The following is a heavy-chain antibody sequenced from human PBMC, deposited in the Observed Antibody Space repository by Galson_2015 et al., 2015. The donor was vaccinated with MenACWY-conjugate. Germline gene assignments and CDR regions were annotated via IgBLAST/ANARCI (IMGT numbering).Heavy chain of an antibody. V-gene: IGHV3-7*03. J-gene: IGHJ4*02. D-gene: IGHD6-19*01. CDR3: ARDHVYSGLIFDY. Sequence: SLRLSCAVSGFTFSSHWMSWVRQAPGKGLEWVANINQDGSEKHYVDFVKGRFTISRDNAKNLLYLQMNSLRAGDTAVYYCARDHVYSGLIFDYWGQGALVTVSS. CDR1: GFTFSSHW. CDR2: INQDGSEK.